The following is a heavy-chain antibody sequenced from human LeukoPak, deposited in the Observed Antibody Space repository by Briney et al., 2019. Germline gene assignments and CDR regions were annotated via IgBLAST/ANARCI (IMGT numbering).Heavy chain of an antibody. CDR1: GFTFSNYE. V-gene: IGHV3-48*03. Sequence: GGSLRLSCAASGFTFSNYEMHWVRQAPGKGLEWLAYITSGGVVYQAYSVKGRFTISRDNAKNSLYLQMNSLRAEDTAVYYCARDYGSGSYYNLNWFDPWGQGTLVTVSS. D-gene: IGHD3-10*01. CDR2: ITSGGVV. J-gene: IGHJ5*02. CDR3: ARDYGSGSYYNLNWFDP.